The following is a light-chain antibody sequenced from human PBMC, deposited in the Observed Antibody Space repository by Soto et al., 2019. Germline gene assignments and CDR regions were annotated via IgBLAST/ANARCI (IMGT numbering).Light chain of an antibody. CDR1: SSDVGGYNY. Sequence: QSALTQPASVSGSPGQSITISCTGTSSDVGGYNYVSWYQQHPGKAPKLMIYDVSYRPSGVSNRFSGSKSGNTAYLTISGLQAEDEADYYCTSYTSSSTLEVFGGGTKLTVL. CDR3: TSYTSSSTLEV. V-gene: IGLV2-14*01. CDR2: DVS. J-gene: IGLJ2*01.